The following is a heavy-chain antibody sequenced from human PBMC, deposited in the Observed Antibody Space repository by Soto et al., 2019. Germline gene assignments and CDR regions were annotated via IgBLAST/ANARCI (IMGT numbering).Heavy chain of an antibody. Sequence: ASVKVSCKASGYTFTSYGISWVRQAPGQGLEWMGWISAYNGNTNYAQKLQGRVTMTTDTSTSTAYMELRSLRSDDTAVYYCARVRSYGSSWYGVEELFGDDWVQVTLVT. J-gene: IGHJ4*02. CDR1: GYTFTSYG. V-gene: IGHV1-18*01. CDR3: ARVRSYGSSWYGVEELFGDD. CDR2: ISAYNGNT. D-gene: IGHD6-13*01.